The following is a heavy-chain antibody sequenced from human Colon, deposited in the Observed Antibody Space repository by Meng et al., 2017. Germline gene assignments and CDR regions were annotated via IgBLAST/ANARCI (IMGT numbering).Heavy chain of an antibody. Sequence: QGQRAESAPGLVKPAGTLSPTCPVSGGSINGSCGWSWVRQTPGKGLEWIGETYQNGRHNYNPSLKSRVTISVDKSKNQFSLNMTSVTAADTAVYYCAREVVVAGTRNWLDPWGQGILVTVSS. CDR3: AREVVVAGTRNWLDP. J-gene: IGHJ5*02. CDR1: GGSINGSCG. D-gene: IGHD6-19*01. CDR2: TYQNGRH. V-gene: IGHV4-4*02.